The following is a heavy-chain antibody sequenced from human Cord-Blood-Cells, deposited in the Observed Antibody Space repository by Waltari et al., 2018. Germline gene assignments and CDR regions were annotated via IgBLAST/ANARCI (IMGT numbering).Heavy chain of an antibody. V-gene: IGHV3-21*01. J-gene: IGHJ4*02. D-gene: IGHD6-19*01. CDR1: GFTFSSYS. Sequence: EVQLVESGGGLVKPGGSLRLSCAASGFTFSSYSMNWVRQAPGKGLEWVSSISSSSSYIYYADSVKGRFPISRDNAKNSLYLQMNSLRAEDTAVYYCARETDSSGWYYFDYWGQGTLVTVSS. CDR2: ISSSSSYI. CDR3: ARETDSSGWYYFDY.